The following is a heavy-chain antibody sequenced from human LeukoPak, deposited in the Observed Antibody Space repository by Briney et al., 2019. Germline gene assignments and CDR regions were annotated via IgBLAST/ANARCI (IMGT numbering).Heavy chain of an antibody. V-gene: IGHV3-33*01. D-gene: IGHD3-10*01. J-gene: IGHJ5*02. Sequence: PGRSLRLSCAASGFTFSSYGMHWVRQAPGKGLEWVAVIWYDGSNKYYADSVKGRFTISRDNSKNTLYLQMNSLRAEDTAVYYCAEGSASFDPWGQGTLVTVSS. CDR3: AEGSASFDP. CDR2: IWYDGSNK. CDR1: GFTFSSYG.